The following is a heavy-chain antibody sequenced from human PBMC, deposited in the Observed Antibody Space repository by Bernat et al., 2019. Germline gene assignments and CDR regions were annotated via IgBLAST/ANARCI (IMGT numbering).Heavy chain of an antibody. Sequence: QVQLVESGGGVVQPGRSLRLSCAASGFTFSSYGMHWVRQAPGKGLEWVAVIWYDGSNKYYAASVKGRFTISRDNSKNTLYLQMNSLRAEDTAVYYCARDRHCSSTSCYWYFDYWGQGTLVTVSS. CDR2: IWYDGSNK. CDR1: GFTFSSYG. D-gene: IGHD2-2*01. V-gene: IGHV3-33*01. J-gene: IGHJ4*02. CDR3: ARDRHCSSTSCYWYFDY.